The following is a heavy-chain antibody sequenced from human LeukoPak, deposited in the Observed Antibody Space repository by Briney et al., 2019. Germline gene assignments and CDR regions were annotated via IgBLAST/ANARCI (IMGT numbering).Heavy chain of an antibody. Sequence: PGGSLRLSCAASGFTFASFAMSWVRKVPGKGLEWVSSISGYVGTTYYADSVKGRFTISRDNSKNMVYPQMNSLRAEDTAVYYCARVEGDFWSGYYNGYFDYWGQGTLVIVSS. CDR2: ISGYVGTT. D-gene: IGHD3-3*01. CDR3: ARVEGDFWSGYYNGYFDY. J-gene: IGHJ4*02. CDR1: GFTFASFA. V-gene: IGHV3-23*01.